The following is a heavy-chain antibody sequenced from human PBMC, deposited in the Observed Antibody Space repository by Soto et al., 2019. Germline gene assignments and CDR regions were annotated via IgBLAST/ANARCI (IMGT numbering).Heavy chain of an antibody. J-gene: IGHJ4*02. V-gene: IGHV4-31*03. D-gene: IGHD3-10*01. CDR1: GGSISSGGYY. Sequence: QVQLQESGPGLVKPSQTLSLTCTVSGGSISSGGYYWSWIRQHPGKGLEWIGYIYYSGSTYYNPSLKSRVTIAVDTSKNHSSLKLSSVTAADTAVYYCARQRITMVRGVRYYFDYWGQGTLVTVSS. CDR2: IYYSGST. CDR3: ARQRITMVRGVRYYFDY.